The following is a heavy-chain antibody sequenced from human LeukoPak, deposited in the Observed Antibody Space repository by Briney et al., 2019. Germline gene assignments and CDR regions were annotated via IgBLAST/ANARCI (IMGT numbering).Heavy chain of an antibody. CDR2: ISGSGGST. D-gene: IGHD2-15*01. J-gene: IGHJ4*02. V-gene: IGHV3-23*01. Sequence: GGSLRLSCAASGFTFSSYAMSWVRQAPGKGLEWVSAISGSGGSTYYADSVKGRFTISRDNSKNTLYLQMNSLRAEDTAVYYCAKASTGYCSGGSCYSFDYWGQGTLVTVSS. CDR3: AKASTGYCSGGSCYSFDY. CDR1: GFTFSSYA.